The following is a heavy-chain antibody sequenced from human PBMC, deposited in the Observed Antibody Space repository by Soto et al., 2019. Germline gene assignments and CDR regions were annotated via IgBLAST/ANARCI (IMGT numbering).Heavy chain of an antibody. J-gene: IGHJ4*02. Sequence: GECLKISCKGSGYSFSNYWIAWVRQMPGKGLEWMGIIFPADSDTKYSPSFQGQVTISADKSISTAYLQWSGLKASDTAMYYCASSVVVPSTMHYFDYWGQGSLVTVSS. D-gene: IGHD2-15*01. V-gene: IGHV5-51*01. CDR1: GYSFSNYW. CDR3: ASSVVVPSTMHYFDY. CDR2: IFPADSDT.